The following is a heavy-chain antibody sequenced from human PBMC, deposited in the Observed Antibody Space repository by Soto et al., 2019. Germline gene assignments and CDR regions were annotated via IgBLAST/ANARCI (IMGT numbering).Heavy chain of an antibody. Sequence: QVQLVQSGAEVKKPGASVKVSCKASGYTFTSYGISWVRQAPGQGLEWMGWISAYNGNTNYAQKLQGRVTMTTDTSTSTAYMELRSLRSDDTAVYYCARDEFSSSWYELGGDLDSWGQGTLVTVSS. CDR2: ISAYNGNT. V-gene: IGHV1-18*01. D-gene: IGHD6-13*01. J-gene: IGHJ4*02. CDR1: GYTFTSYG. CDR3: ARDEFSSSWYELGGDLDS.